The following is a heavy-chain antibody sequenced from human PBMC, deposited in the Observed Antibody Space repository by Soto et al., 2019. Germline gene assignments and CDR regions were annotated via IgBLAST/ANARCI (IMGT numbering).Heavy chain of an antibody. Sequence: QVQLVQSGAEVKKPGASVKVSCKASGYTFTSYGISWVRQAPGQGLEWMGWISAYNGNTNYAQKLQGRVTMTTDTSTSTAYMELRSLRSDDTAMYYCARDARYYYDSSGYTSDWYFDLWGRGTLVTVSS. V-gene: IGHV1-18*01. D-gene: IGHD3-22*01. CDR1: GYTFTSYG. CDR2: ISAYNGNT. CDR3: ARDARYYYDSSGYTSDWYFDL. J-gene: IGHJ2*01.